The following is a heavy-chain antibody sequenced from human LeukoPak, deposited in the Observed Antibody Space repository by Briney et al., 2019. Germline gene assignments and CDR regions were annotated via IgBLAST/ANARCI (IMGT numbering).Heavy chain of an antibody. V-gene: IGHV3-23*01. J-gene: IGHJ4*02. CDR1: GFTFNTYA. D-gene: IGHD4-11*01. Sequence: GGSLRLSCAASGFTFNTYAMNWVRLAPGKGLEWVSSINNGGDDTYYADSVRGRFTISRDNSKNTLSLQMNSLRAEDTAVYYCAKDRQRLQEGFDYWGQGTLVTVSS. CDR3: AKDRQRLQEGFDY. CDR2: INNGGDDT.